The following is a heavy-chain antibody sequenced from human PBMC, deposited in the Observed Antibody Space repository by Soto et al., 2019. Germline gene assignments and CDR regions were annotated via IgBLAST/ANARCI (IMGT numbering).Heavy chain of an antibody. V-gene: IGHV4-4*02. CDR3: ASRDPGTSVDY. Sequence: SETLSLTCAVSGGSFTSNNWWTWVRQPPGQGLEWIGEIYRTGSTNYNPSLKSRVTISLDKSENQFSLKGTSLTAADTAVYYCASRDPGTSVDYWGQGTLVTVSS. CDR1: GGSFTSNNW. CDR2: IYRTGST. J-gene: IGHJ4*02. D-gene: IGHD1-7*01.